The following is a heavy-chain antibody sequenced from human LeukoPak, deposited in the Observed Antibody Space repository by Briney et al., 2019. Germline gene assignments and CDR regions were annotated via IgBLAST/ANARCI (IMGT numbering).Heavy chain of an antibody. D-gene: IGHD7-27*01. CDR1: GFTFSRDW. CDR2: INQDGSVK. Sequence: GGSLRLSCAASGFTFSRDWMSWVRQAPGKGLEWVANINQDGSVKDYVDSVQGRFTISRDNAKNSLFLQMSSLGAEDTAVYYCARDVNWGYFDFWGQGAQVTVSS. J-gene: IGHJ4*02. V-gene: IGHV3-7*01. CDR3: ARDVNWGYFDF.